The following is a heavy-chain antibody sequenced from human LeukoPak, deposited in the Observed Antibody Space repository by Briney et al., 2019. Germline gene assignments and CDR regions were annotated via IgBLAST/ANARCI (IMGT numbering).Heavy chain of an antibody. V-gene: IGHV3-7*01. Sequence: GGSLRLSCAASGFTFSSYAMSWVRQAPGKGLEWVADINRDGSDEYYVDSVRGRFTISRDNAKNSVYPQMNSLRPDDTAVYYCGGGPGYWGQGTLVSVSS. CDR3: GGGPGY. J-gene: IGHJ4*02. D-gene: IGHD2-15*01. CDR1: GFTFSSYA. CDR2: INRDGSDE.